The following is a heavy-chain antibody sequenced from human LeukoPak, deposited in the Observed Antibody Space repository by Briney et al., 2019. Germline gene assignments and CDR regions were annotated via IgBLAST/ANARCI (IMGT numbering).Heavy chain of an antibody. J-gene: IGHJ4*02. CDR2: ISYDGSNK. CDR3: ARGYSSSWYYFDY. Sequence: GGSLRLSCAASGFTFSSYGMHWVRQAPGKGLEWVAVISYDGSNKYYADSVKGRFTISRDNSKNTLYLQMNSLRAEDTAVYYCARGYSSSWYYFDYWGQGTLVTVSS. CDR1: GFTFSSYG. V-gene: IGHV3-30*03. D-gene: IGHD6-13*01.